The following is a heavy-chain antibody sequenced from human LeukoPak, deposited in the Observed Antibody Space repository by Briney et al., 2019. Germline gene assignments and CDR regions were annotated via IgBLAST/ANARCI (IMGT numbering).Heavy chain of an antibody. V-gene: IGHV5-10-1*01. CDR1: GYNSSSYW. J-gene: IGHJ4*02. CDR2: INPSESET. D-gene: IGHD6-19*01. CDR3: ARQEVGALAGTGGYFDY. Sequence: GESLKISCKGSGYNSSSYWISWLRQMPGKGLEWMGRINPSESETNYRPSFQGHVTISADKSISTAYLQWSSLKASDTATYYCARQEVGALAGTGGYFDYWGQGTLVTVSS.